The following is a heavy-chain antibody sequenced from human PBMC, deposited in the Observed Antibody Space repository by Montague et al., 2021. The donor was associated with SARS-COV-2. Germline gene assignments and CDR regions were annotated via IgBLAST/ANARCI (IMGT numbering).Heavy chain of an antibody. CDR2: IYYSGST. D-gene: IGHD3-9*01. J-gene: IGHJ3*02. CDR1: GGSISNYY. V-gene: IGHV4-59*01. CDR3: ARTGLGDYDILTGYTVNAFDI. Sequence: SETLSLTCTVSGGSISNYYWSWIRQPPGKGLEWIGYIYYSGSTNYNPSLKSRVTISVDTSKNQFSLKLSSVTAADTAVYYCARTGLGDYDILTGYTVNAFDIWGQGTMVTVSS.